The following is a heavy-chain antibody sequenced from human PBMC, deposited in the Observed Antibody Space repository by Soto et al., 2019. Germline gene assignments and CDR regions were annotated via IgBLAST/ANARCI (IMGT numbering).Heavy chain of an antibody. D-gene: IGHD2-2*01. CDR1: GYTFSNYG. CDR3: ARVVPGAEAWFGP. V-gene: IGHV1-18*01. J-gene: IGHJ5*02. CDR2: ISLYSDGT. Sequence: ASVKVSCKTSGYTFSNYGITWVRQAPGQPLEWLGWISLYSDGTNYAQKFRGRVSMTTDTSTTTAYMELRSLRSDDTAVYYCARVVPGAEAWFGPWGQGTLVTVSS.